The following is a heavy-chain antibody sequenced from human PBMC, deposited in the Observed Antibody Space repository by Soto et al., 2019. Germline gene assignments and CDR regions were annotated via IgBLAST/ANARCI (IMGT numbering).Heavy chain of an antibody. CDR3: ASGAWGSIHDH. CDR1: GFTFSSYG. CDR2: ISGSGDAT. D-gene: IGHD3-16*01. V-gene: IGHV3-23*01. J-gene: IGHJ4*02. Sequence: EVQLLESGGGLVQPGGSLRLSCAASGFTFSSYGMSWVRQGPGKGLEWVSDISGSGDATNYADSVKGNFTISRDNSKNPQFLRMRSLGVAETAIDYGASGAWGSIHDHWGQGTLVIVSS.